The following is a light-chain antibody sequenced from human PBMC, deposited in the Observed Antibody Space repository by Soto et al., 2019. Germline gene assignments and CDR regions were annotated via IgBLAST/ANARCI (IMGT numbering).Light chain of an antibody. CDR1: SSDVGGYNY. CDR2: DVT. Sequence: QSALTQPRSVSGSPGQSVTISCTGTSSDVGGYNYVSWYQQHPGKAPKLIIYDVTKWPSGVSDRFSGSKSGNTASLTISGLQAEDEADYYCCSYTSSSTLYVFGTGTKVTVL. CDR3: CSYTSSSTLYV. J-gene: IGLJ1*01. V-gene: IGLV2-11*01.